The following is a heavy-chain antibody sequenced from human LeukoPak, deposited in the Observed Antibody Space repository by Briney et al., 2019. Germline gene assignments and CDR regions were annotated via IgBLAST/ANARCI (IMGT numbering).Heavy chain of an antibody. D-gene: IGHD7-27*01. Sequence: SETLSLTCAVSGYSISSGYYWGWIRQSPGKGLEWIGSIYQSGTTYYNPSLKSRVTISVDTSENQFSLKLSSVTAADTAVYYCTCDPNWVFDNWGQGTLVTVSS. J-gene: IGHJ4*02. CDR2: IYQSGTT. V-gene: IGHV4-38-2*01. CDR1: GYSISSGYY. CDR3: TCDPNWVFDN.